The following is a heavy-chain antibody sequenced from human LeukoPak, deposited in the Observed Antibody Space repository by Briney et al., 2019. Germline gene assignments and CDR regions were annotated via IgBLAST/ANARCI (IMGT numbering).Heavy chain of an antibody. CDR3: ARGPVDVRYCSGGSCRNWFDP. J-gene: IGHJ5*02. CDR1: GGSFSGYY. V-gene: IGHV4-34*01. Sequence: SETLSLTCAVYGGSFSGYYWSWIRQPPGKGLEWIGEMNHSGSTNYNPSLKSRVTISVDTSKNQFSLKLSSVTAADTAVYYCARGPVDVRYCSGGSCRNWFDPWGQGTLVTVSS. D-gene: IGHD2-15*01. CDR2: MNHSGST.